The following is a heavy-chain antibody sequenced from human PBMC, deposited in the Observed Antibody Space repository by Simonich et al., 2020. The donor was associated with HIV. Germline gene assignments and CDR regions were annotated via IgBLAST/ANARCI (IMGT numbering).Heavy chain of an antibody. D-gene: IGHD1-1*01. V-gene: IGHV3-30*07. CDR2: ISYDGSNK. CDR3: ARGIPRNYYYFYYMDV. CDR1: GFIFSSYA. J-gene: IGHJ6*03. Sequence: AQLVESGGGLVKPGGSLRLSCAASGFIFSSYAMHWVRQAQGKGRAGVAVISYDGSNKYYADSVKGRFTISRDNSKNTLYLHMNSLRAEDTAVYSCARGIPRNYYYFYYMDVWGKGTTVIVSS.